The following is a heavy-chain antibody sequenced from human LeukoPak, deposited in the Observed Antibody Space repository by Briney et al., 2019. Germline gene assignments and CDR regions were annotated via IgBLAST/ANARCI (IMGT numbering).Heavy chain of an antibody. Sequence: ASETLSLTCAVYGGSFSGYYWSWIRQPPGKGLEWIGEINHSGSTNYNPSLKSRVTISVDTSKNQFSLKLSSVTAADTAVYYCARGRVSYGGNPRGYYYYGMDVWGQGTTVTVSS. V-gene: IGHV4-34*01. CDR3: ARGRVSYGGNPRGYYYYGMDV. CDR1: GGSFSGYY. CDR2: INHSGST. J-gene: IGHJ6*02. D-gene: IGHD4-23*01.